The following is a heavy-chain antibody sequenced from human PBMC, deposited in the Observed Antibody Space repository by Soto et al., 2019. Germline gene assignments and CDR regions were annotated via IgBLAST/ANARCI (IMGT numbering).Heavy chain of an antibody. V-gene: IGHV2-5*01. CDR1: GFSFTASGVG. D-gene: IGHD3-10*02. CDR3: AHELSGYYYVMDA. Sequence: QITLRESGPTLVKPTQTLTVTCSFSGFSFTASGVGVGWFRQPPGQALQWLALIYWNGNERYSPSLNKRLTVTKDTSKNQVVLTMTNVDPVDTATYFCAHELSGYYYVMDAWGPGTNVTVSS. CDR2: IYWNGNE. J-gene: IGHJ6*02.